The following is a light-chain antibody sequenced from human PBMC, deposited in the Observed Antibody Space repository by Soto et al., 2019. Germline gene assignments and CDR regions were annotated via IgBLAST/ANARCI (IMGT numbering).Light chain of an antibody. V-gene: IGKV3-11*01. CDR3: QQRSNWPEYT. Sequence: EIVLTQSPATLSLSPGERATLSCRASQSVSSYLAWYQQKPGQAPRLLIYDASNRAPGIPARFSGSGSGTDFTLPISSLEPEDFAVYYCQQRSNWPEYTFGQGTKLEIK. J-gene: IGKJ2*01. CDR2: DAS. CDR1: QSVSSY.